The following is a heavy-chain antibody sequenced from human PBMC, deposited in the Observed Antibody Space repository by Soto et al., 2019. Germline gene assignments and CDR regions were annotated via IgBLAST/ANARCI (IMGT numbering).Heavy chain of an antibody. Sequence: SVQVSCKASGVAFSKFIVTWVRQAPGLGLEWVGGIIPIFGTANYAQKFQGRVTITADESTSTSYMEVNNLRSEDTALYYCVIPTRSVRGMGVWGQGTTVTVSS. J-gene: IGHJ6*02. V-gene: IGHV1-69*13. D-gene: IGHD6-6*01. CDR2: IIPIFGTA. CDR1: GVAFSKFI. CDR3: VIPTRSVRGMGV.